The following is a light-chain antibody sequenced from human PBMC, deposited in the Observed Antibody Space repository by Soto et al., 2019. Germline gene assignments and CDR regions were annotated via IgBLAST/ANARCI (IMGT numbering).Light chain of an antibody. CDR2: DAS. J-gene: IGKJ5*01. CDR3: QQYENLPT. V-gene: IGKV1-33*01. CDR1: QTISSW. Sequence: IQLTQSPCSLSASVVGGVTSTCRASQTISSWLAWYQQKPGRAPKLLIYDASNLEAGVPSRFRGSGSGTDFTFTISRLQPEDIATYYCQQYENLPTFGQGTRLEIK.